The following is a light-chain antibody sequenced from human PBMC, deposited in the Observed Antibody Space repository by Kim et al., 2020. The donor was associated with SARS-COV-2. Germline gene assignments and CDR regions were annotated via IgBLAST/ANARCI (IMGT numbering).Light chain of an antibody. CDR2: QDS. CDR1: KLGDKY. J-gene: IGLJ3*02. V-gene: IGLV3-1*01. CDR3: QAWDSSTWV. Sequence: SYELTQPPSVSVSPGQTASITCSGDKLGDKYACWYQQKPGQSPVVVIYQDSKRPSGIPERFSGSNSGNTATLTISGTQAMEEADYYCQAWDSSTWVFCGG.